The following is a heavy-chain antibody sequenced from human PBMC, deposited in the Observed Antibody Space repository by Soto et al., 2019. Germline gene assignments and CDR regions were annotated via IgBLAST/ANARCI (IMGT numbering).Heavy chain of an antibody. V-gene: IGHV3-23*01. CDR2: ISGSGGST. CDR3: AKADSGSYHGVFDY. CDR1: GFTFSSYA. J-gene: IGHJ4*02. Sequence: EVQLLESGGGLVQPGGSLRLSCAASGFTFSSYAMSWVRQAPGKGLEWVSAISGSGGSTYYADSVKGRFTISRDNSKNTLYLPMNSLRAEDTSVYYWAKADSGSYHGVFDYWGQGTLVTVAS. D-gene: IGHD1-26*01.